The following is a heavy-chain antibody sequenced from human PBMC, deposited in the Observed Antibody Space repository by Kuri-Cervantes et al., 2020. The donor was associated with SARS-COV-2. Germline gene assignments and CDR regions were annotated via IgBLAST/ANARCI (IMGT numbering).Heavy chain of an antibody. CDR2: ISSSSSSTI. Sequence: GGSLRLSCAASGFTFSSYSMNWVRRAPGKGLEWVSYISSSSSSTIYYADSVKGRFTISRDNAENSLYLQMNSLRAEDAAVYYCARVSGSYSILYFDYWGQGTLVTVSS. CDR3: ARVSGSYSILYFDY. J-gene: IGHJ4*02. D-gene: IGHD1-26*01. CDR1: GFTFSSYS. V-gene: IGHV3-48*04.